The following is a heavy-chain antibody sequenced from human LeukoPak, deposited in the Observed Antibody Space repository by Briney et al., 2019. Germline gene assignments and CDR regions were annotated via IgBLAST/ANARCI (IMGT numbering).Heavy chain of an antibody. CDR1: GFTFSDYN. D-gene: IGHD1-1*01. CDR2: ITNGGSTI. J-gene: IGHJ4*02. CDR3: SKWNGYGDY. V-gene: IGHV3-11*01. Sequence: AGGSLRLSCAASGFTFSDYNMNWVRQAPGKGLEWVSYITNGGSTIHHADSVKGRFTISRDNAKKTLYLQMNSLRDEDTAIYYCSKWNGYGDYWGQGTLVTVSS.